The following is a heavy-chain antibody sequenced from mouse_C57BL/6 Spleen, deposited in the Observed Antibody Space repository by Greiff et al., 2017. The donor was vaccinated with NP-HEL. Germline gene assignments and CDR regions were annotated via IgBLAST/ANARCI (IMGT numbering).Heavy chain of an antibody. CDR2: IDPETGGT. CDR1: GYTFTDYE. CDR3: TRPETAQALFAY. V-gene: IGHV1-15*01. D-gene: IGHD3-2*02. J-gene: IGHJ3*01. Sequence: QVQLQQSGAELVRPGASVTLSCKASGYTFTDYEMHWVKQTPVHGLEWIGAIDPETGGTAYNQKFKGKAILTADKSSSTAYMAHRSLTSEDSAVYYGTRPETAQALFAYWGQGTLVTVSA.